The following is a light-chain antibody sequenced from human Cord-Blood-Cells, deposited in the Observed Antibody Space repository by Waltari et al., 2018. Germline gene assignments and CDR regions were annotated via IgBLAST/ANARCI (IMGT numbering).Light chain of an antibody. Sequence: SALTQPAHVSGPPRQLITNSRTRTCSADGRYNLVTWYQQHPGKAPKLMIYEGSKRPSGVSNRFSGSKSGNTASRTISGLRAEDEAYYYCCSYAGSSTVVFGGVTRLTVL. J-gene: IGLJ2*01. V-gene: IGLV2-23*01. CDR2: EGS. CDR3: CSYAGSSTVV. CDR1: CSADGRYNL.